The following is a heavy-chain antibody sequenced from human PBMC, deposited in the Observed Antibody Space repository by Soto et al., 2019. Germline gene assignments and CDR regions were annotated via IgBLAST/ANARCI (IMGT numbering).Heavy chain of an antibody. J-gene: IGHJ6*03. CDR3: ARGLKDYGDYWDCYYDYMDV. CDR1: GGSFGGYY. CDR2: INHSGST. V-gene: IGHV4-34*01. Sequence: QVQLQQWGAGLLKPSETLSLTCAVYGGSFGGYYWSWIRQPPGKGLEWIGEINHSGSTNYNPSLNIRLTISVDTSKNHFSLKLSSVTAADTAVYYCARGLKDYGDYWDCYYDYMDVWGKGTTITVS. D-gene: IGHD4-17*01.